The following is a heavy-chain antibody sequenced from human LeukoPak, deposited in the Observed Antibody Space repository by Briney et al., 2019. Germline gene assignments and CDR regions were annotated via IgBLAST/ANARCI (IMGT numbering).Heavy chain of an antibody. CDR1: GFSVSNNY. Sequence: GGSLRLSCAASGFSVSNNYMSWVRQAPGKGLEWVSVIYSGGSTFYADSVKGRFTISRDNSKNTLYLQMNSLRAEDTAVYYCASDSYSPEYFQHWGKGTLVTVSS. D-gene: IGHD2-15*01. CDR3: ASDSYSPEYFQH. V-gene: IGHV3-66*01. CDR2: IYSGGST. J-gene: IGHJ1*01.